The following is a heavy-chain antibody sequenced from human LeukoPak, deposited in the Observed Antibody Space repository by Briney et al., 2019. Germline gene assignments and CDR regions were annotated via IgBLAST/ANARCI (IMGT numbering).Heavy chain of an antibody. CDR2: IYTSGST. CDR3: ARAKPGYSSSAGWIEDYYYYMDV. V-gene: IGHV4-4*07. J-gene: IGHJ6*03. Sequence: SGTLSLTCTVSGGSISSYYWSWIRQPAGKGLEWVGRIYTSGSTNYNPSLKSRVTMSVDTSKNQFSLKLSSVTAADTAVYYCARAKPGYSSSAGWIEDYYYYMDVWGKGTTVTVSS. CDR1: GGSISSYY. D-gene: IGHD6-13*01.